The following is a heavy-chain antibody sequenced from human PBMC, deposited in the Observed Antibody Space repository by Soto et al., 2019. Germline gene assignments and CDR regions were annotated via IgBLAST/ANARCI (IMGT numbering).Heavy chain of an antibody. J-gene: IGHJ6*02. CDR3: ARDRGFWSGYYTRTYGMDV. V-gene: IGHV4-31*03. CDR2: IYYSGST. Sequence: SETLSLTCTVSGGSISSGGYYWSWIRRHPGKGLEWIGYIYYSGSTYYNPSLKSRVTISVDTSKNQFSLKLSSVTAADTAVYYCARDRGFWSGYYTRTYGMDVWGQGTTVTVSS. CDR1: GGSISSGGYY. D-gene: IGHD3-3*01.